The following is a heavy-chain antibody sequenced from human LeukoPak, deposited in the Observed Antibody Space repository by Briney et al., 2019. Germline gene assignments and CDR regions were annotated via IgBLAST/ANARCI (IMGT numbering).Heavy chain of an antibody. CDR1: GFTFSTCA. CDR2: ISGGGRST. D-gene: IGHD2-15*01. J-gene: IGHJ6*02. CDR3: AKNLYCGGGSCYPSALGMDV. Sequence: GGSLRLSCAASGFTFSTCAMSWVRQAPGKGLEWVSTISGGGRSTDYADSVKGRFTISRDNSKNTLFLQMNSLRAEDTAVYYCAKNLYCGGGSCYPSALGMDVWGQGTTVTVSS. V-gene: IGHV3-23*01.